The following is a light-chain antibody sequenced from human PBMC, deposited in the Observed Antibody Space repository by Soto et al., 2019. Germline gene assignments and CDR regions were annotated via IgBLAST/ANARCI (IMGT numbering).Light chain of an antibody. CDR1: QSVSNY. CDR2: DAS. V-gene: IGKV3-20*01. Sequence: IGLNQSPATLSLYPGGRATLSCRASQSVSNYLAWYQQKPGQAPRLLIYDASNRATGIPDRFSGSWSGTDFTLTISRLEPEDFAVYYCQQYGSSSWTFGQGTKVDI. J-gene: IGKJ1*01. CDR3: QQYGSSSWT.